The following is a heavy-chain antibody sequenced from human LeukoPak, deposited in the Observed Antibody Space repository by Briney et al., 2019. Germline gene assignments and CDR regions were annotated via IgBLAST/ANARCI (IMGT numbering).Heavy chain of an antibody. V-gene: IGHV3-21*01. J-gene: IGHJ4*02. CDR2: ISSSSSYI. Sequence: GGSLRLSCAASGFTFSSYSMNWVRQAPGKGLEWVSSISSSSSYIYYADSVKGRFTISRDNSKNTLYLQMISLRAEDTAVYYCARALDEGARFDYWGQGTLVTVSS. CDR1: GFTFSSYS. CDR3: ARALDEGARFDY.